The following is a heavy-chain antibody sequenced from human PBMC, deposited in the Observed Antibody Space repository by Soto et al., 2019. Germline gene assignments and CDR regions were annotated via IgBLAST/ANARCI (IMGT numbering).Heavy chain of an antibody. V-gene: IGHV1-2*02. CDR1: GYPFSDNQ. Sequence: ASVKVSCKASGYPFSDNQIHWLRRAPGQGLEWMGRINPKSDDTNYAQKFQGRVTMTRDTSIDTAYLELTGLTSDDTATYYCARKHSLDYIRWGLDPWGQGTLVT. D-gene: IGHD4-4*01. CDR3: ARKHSLDYIRWGLDP. J-gene: IGHJ5*02. CDR2: INPKSDDT.